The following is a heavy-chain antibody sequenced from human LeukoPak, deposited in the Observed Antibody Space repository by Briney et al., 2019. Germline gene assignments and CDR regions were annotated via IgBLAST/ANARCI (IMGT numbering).Heavy chain of an antibody. J-gene: IGHJ4*02. CDR1: GLPFSIYA. CDR2: ISGREGRI. Sequence: PGGSLRLSCVPSGLPFSIYAMLWVRHARGGALEGVSYISGREGRIQYAHPVKGRYTIYRDNSKNTLFLQMNSRGAEDTAVYYCAKETYSSGWYPYFDYWGQGALVTVSS. D-gene: IGHD6-19*01. CDR3: AKETYSSGWYPYFDY. V-gene: IGHV3-23*01.